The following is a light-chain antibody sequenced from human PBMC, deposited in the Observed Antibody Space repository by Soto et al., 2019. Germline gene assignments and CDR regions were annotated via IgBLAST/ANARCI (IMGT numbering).Light chain of an antibody. V-gene: IGKV3-20*01. Sequence: EIVLTQSPGTLSLSPGERATLSCRASQSVSSNYLAWYQQKPGQAPRLLIYGASSRATGIPDRFSGSGSGTDFTLTISRLEPEDFAVYYCQQYAGSLTFGGGTKVEIK. J-gene: IGKJ4*01. CDR3: QQYAGSLT. CDR2: GAS. CDR1: QSVSSNY.